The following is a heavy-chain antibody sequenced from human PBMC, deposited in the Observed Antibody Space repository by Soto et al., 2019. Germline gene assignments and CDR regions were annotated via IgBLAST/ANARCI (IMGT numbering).Heavy chain of an antibody. CDR3: ARHGLYGSDWDGLDV. D-gene: IGHD2-8*01. J-gene: IGHJ6*02. V-gene: IGHV5-10-1*01. CDR2: IDPSDFST. CDR1: GYAFTSYW. Sequence: GESLKISCKGSGYAFTSYWINWVRQMPGKGLEWMGRIDPSDFSTSYNPSFQGHVIISADTSINTAYLQWSSLKASDTAMYYCARHGLYGSDWDGLDVWGQGTTVTVSS.